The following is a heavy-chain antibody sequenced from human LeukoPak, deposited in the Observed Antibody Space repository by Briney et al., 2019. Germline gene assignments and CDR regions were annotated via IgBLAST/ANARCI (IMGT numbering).Heavy chain of an antibody. D-gene: IGHD1-7*01. CDR2: ISYDGSNK. CDR3: AKSRSGGNYGDFDY. J-gene: IGHJ4*02. V-gene: IGHV3-30-3*02. CDR1: GFTFSSYA. Sequence: PGWSLRLSCAASGFTFSSYAMHWVRQAPGKGLEWVAVISYDGSNKYYADSVKGRFTISRDNSKNTLYLQMNSLRAEDTALYYCAKSRSGGNYGDFDYWGQGTLVTVSS.